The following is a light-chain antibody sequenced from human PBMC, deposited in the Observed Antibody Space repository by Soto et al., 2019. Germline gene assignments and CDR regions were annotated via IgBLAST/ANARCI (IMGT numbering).Light chain of an antibody. CDR2: DVT. J-gene: IGLJ1*01. CDR1: SSDVGAYNY. V-gene: IGLV2-14*03. CDR3: CSYTTSSTLYV. Sequence: QSALTQPASVSGSPGQSTTISCTGASSDVGAYNYVSWYQQHPGKAPKLLIYDVTNRPSGVSNRFSGSKSGNTASLTISGLQAEDEADYYCCSYTTSSTLYVFGTGTQLTVL.